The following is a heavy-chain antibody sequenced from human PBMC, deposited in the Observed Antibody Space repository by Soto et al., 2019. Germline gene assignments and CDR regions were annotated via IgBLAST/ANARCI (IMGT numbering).Heavy chain of an antibody. V-gene: IGHV4-39*01. D-gene: IGHD3-10*01. Sequence: HLQLQESGPGLVKPSETLSLTCTVSDDSITSGAYYWGLIRQSPGKGLEWIGTIQYRGSTYYNPSLKSRVAMSLDSSKNQFSLRLTSVTAADTGVYFCAGMFWFGVLLSDYWGQGTLVTVSS. CDR2: IQYRGST. CDR3: AGMFWFGVLLSDY. J-gene: IGHJ4*02. CDR1: DDSITSGAYY.